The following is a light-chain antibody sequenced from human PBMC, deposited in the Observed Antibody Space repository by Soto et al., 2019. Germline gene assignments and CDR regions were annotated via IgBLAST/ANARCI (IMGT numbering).Light chain of an antibody. Sequence: DTRLTQSPSSLSASVGVRVTITCQASQHISDYLNWYQQKPGKAPKLLICDGTKLETGVPSRFSGSGSGTEFTFTISSLQPEDTATYYCHQYFNPRAFGGGTKV. J-gene: IGKJ4*01. CDR1: QHISDY. V-gene: IGKV1-33*01. CDR2: DGT. CDR3: HQYFNPRA.